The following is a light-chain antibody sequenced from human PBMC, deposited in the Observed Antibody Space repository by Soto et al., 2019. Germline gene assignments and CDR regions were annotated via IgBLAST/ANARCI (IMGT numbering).Light chain of an antibody. V-gene: IGKV1-9*01. Sequence: DIQLTQSPSFLSASIGDRVTISCRATQAMSTYLAWYQQKPGNAPKLLIYSASTLQSGVPSRFSGSGSGTCFTLTISSLQPEDFAYYYCQQLKSYPLTFGGGTKVESK. CDR2: SAS. J-gene: IGKJ4*01. CDR1: QAMSTY. CDR3: QQLKSYPLT.